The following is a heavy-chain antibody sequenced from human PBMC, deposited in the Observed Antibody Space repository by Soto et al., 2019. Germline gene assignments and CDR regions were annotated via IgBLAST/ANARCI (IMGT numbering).Heavy chain of an antibody. D-gene: IGHD6-13*01. V-gene: IGHV3-23*01. CDR1: GFTFSNYA. CDR3: AKEQGRSWYELDY. CDR2: ISGSGGST. Sequence: EVQLLESGGGLVQPGGSLRLSCAASGFTFSNYAVTWVRQAPGKGLEWVSTISGSGGSTYYADSVKGRFTISRDNSKNTLYLQMNSLRAEDTAVYYCAKEQGRSWYELDYWGQGTLVTVSS. J-gene: IGHJ4*02.